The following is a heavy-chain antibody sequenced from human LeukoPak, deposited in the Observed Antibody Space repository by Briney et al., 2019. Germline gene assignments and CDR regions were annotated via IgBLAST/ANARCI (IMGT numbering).Heavy chain of an antibody. CDR2: INHRGST. CDR1: GGSFSGYY. J-gene: IGHJ4*02. V-gene: IGHV4-34*01. Sequence: SETLSLTCAVYGGSFSGYYWSWLRQPPGKGLEWIGEINHRGSTNYNPSLKSRVTISVDTSKNQVSLKLSSVTAADTAVYYCARGGIYSSGWYLDYWGQGTLVTVSS. CDR3: ARGGIYSSGWYLDY. D-gene: IGHD6-19*01.